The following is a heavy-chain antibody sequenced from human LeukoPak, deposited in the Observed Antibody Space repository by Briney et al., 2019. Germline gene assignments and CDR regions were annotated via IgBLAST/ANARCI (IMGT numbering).Heavy chain of an antibody. V-gene: IGHV4-31*03. J-gene: IGHJ6*02. CDR3: ARNWLTSSSEPSGMDV. CDR2: IYYSGST. D-gene: IGHD2-2*01. CDR1: GGSISSGGYY. Sequence: TLSLTCTVSGGSISSGGYYWSWIRQHPGKGLEGFGYIYYSGSTYYNPSLKSRVNKSVDTSKHQISLKLSAVTAADTAVYYCARNWLTSSSEPSGMDVWGQGTTVTVSS.